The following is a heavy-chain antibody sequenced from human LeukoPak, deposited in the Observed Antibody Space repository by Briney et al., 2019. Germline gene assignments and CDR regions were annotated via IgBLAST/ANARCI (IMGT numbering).Heavy chain of an antibody. CDR3: ASFHSSGWYYY. CDR1: GYTFTSYY. D-gene: IGHD6-19*01. CDR2: INPSGGNT. V-gene: IGHV1-46*01. Sequence: ASVKVSCKASGYTFTSYYMHWVRQAPGQGLEWMGIINPSGGNTSYAQKFQGRVTMTRDTSTSTVYMELSSLRSEDTAVYYCASFHSSGWYYYWGQGTLVTVSS. J-gene: IGHJ4*02.